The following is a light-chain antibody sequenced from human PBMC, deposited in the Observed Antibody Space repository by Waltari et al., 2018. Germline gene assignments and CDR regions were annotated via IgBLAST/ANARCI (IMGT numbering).Light chain of an antibody. CDR2: EVT. Sequence: QSALTHPPSASGSPGQSVTISCTGTSSDIGGYNYVSWYQQHPGKAPKLMIYEVTKRPSGVPDSYSASKSGNTASLTVSVLQAEDEADYYCSSFAGSTNWVFGGGTKLTVL. CDR3: SSFAGSTNWV. V-gene: IGLV2-8*01. CDR1: SSDIGGYNY. J-gene: IGLJ3*02.